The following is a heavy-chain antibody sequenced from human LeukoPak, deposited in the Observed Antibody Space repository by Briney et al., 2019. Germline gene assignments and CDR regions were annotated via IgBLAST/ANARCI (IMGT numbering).Heavy chain of an antibody. CDR1: GGSISSYY. Sequence: SETLSLTCTVSGGSISSYYWSWIRQPPGKGLEWIGYIYYSGSTNYNPSLKSRVTISVDTSKNQFSLKLSSVTAADTAVYYRARVRAIAGYYGMDVWGQGTTVTVSS. J-gene: IGHJ6*02. CDR2: IYYSGST. V-gene: IGHV4-59*01. CDR3: ARVRAIAGYYGMDV.